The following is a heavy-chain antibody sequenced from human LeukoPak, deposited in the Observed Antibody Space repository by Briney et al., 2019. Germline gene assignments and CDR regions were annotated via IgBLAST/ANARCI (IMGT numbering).Heavy chain of an antibody. CDR1: GGSISGYY. Sequence: SETLPLTCTVSGGSISGYYWTWIRQPAGKGLEWIGHFYTSESTNYNPSLKSRLTMSVDTSKNQFSLKLNSVTAADTAVYYCARESSITSSASDYWGQGTLVTVSS. CDR2: FYTSEST. J-gene: IGHJ4*02. V-gene: IGHV4-4*07. CDR3: ARESSITSSASDY. D-gene: IGHD2-2*01.